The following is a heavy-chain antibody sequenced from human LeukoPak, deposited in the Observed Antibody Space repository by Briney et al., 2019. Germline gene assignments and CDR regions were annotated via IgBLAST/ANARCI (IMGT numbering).Heavy chain of an antibody. CDR2: ISAYNGNT. CDR3: ARTQYYDFWSGYTELFDY. CDR1: GYTFTSYG. V-gene: IGHV1-18*01. J-gene: IGHJ4*02. Sequence: ASVKVSCKASGYTFTSYGISWVRQAPGQGLEWMVWISAYNGNTNYAQKLQGRVTMTTDTSTSTAYMELRSLRSDDTAVYYCARTQYYDFWSGYTELFDYWGQGTLVTVSS. D-gene: IGHD3-3*01.